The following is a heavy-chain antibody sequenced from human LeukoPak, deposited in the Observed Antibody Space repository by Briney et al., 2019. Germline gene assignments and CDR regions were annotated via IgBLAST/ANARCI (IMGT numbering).Heavy chain of an antibody. J-gene: IGHJ6*04. D-gene: IGHD2-2*01. CDR3: ARERRVYCSSTSCPVGMDV. Sequence: GGSLRLSCAASGFTFSDYYMNWVRQAPGKGLEWVSSISSSSTIYYADSVKSRFTISRDNAKNSLYLQMNSLRAEDTAVYYCARERRVYCSSTSCPVGMDVWGKGTTVTVSS. CDR2: ISSSSTI. CDR1: GFTFSDYY. V-gene: IGHV3-69-1*01.